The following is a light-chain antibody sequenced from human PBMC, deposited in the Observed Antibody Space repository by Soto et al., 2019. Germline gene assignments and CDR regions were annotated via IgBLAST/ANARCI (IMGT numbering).Light chain of an antibody. CDR3: QQRSNWPPWT. Sequence: EIVMTQSPVTLSVSPLEIATLSFMASQSVRSNLAWYQQKPGQAPRLLMYDASTRATGIPARFSGSGSGTEFTLTISSLEPEDFAVYYCQQRSNWPPWTFGQGTKVDNK. CDR1: QSVRSN. V-gene: IGKV3-15*01. J-gene: IGKJ1*01. CDR2: DAS.